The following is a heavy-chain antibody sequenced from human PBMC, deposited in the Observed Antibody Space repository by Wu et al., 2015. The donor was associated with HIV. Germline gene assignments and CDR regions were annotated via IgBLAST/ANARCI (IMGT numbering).Heavy chain of an antibody. CDR1: GYTFTSYG. Sequence: QVHLMQSGTEVKKPGASVKVSCKASGYTFTSYGISWVRQAPGRGLEWMGWISAYNGNTNYAQKLQGRVTMTTDTSTSTAYMELRSLRSDDTAVYYCARDSSLGYCSGGSCVWFDPVGPGNPGHRLL. CDR3: ARDSSLGYCSGGSCVWFDP. D-gene: IGHD2-15*01. V-gene: IGHV1-18*01. J-gene: IGHJ5*02. CDR2: ISAYNGNT.